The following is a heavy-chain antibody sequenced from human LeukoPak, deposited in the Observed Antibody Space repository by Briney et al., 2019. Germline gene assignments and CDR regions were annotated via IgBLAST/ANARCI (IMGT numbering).Heavy chain of an antibody. CDR2: ISGSGGRT. J-gene: IGHJ5*02. CDR1: GFTFSSYA. CDR3: AKGYYGSGSYGWFDP. V-gene: IGHV3-23*01. Sequence: GGSLRLSCAASGFTFSSYAMSWVRQAPGKGLEWVSAISGSGGRTYYADSVKGRFTISRDNSKNTLYLQMNSLRAEDTAVYYCAKGYYGSGSYGWFDPWGQGTLVTVSS. D-gene: IGHD3-10*01.